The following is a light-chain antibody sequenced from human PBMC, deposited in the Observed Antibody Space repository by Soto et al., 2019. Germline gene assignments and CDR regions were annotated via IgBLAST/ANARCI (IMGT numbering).Light chain of an antibody. V-gene: IGKV1-33*01. CDR3: QQYHTLVS. J-gene: IGKJ4*01. CDR1: RDFGKY. Sequence: DIQMTQSPSSLSASVGDRVTITCQASRDFGKYLNWYQQKPGKAPKLLIYDASNVETGVTSRFSGSGCGTDFTVTISRLQYEDIATYYCQQYHTLVSFGGGTKVEIK. CDR2: DAS.